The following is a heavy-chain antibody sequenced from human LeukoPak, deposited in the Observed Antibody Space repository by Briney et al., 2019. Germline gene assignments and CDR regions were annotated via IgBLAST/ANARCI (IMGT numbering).Heavy chain of an antibody. D-gene: IGHD6-19*01. J-gene: IGHJ4*02. V-gene: IGHV4-59*01. CDR2: IYYSGST. CDR3: ATGLHSGWSLYYFDF. Sequence: PSETLSLTCTVPGGSIISYYWSWIRQSPGKGLEWIGYIYYSGSTKYNPSLKSRVTISVDTSKNQFSLKLSSVTAADTAVYYCATGLHSGWSLYYFDFWGQGTLVTVSS. CDR1: GGSIISYY.